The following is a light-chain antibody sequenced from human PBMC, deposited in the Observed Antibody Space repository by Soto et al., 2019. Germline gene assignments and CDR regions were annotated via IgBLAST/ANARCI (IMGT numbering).Light chain of an antibody. CDR2: QVT. V-gene: IGLV2-8*01. J-gene: IGLJ3*02. Sequence: QSALTQPPSASGSPGQSVTISCTGTSSDVGAYDYVSWFQQHPGKAPKLIIYQVTKRPSGVPDRFSGSKSGNTASLTVSGLQGEDEADYFCSSYVVSYNWVFGGGTKLTVL. CDR1: SSDVGAYDY. CDR3: SSYVVSYNWV.